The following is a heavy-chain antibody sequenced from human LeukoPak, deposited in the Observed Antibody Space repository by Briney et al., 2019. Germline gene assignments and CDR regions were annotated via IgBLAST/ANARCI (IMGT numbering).Heavy chain of an antibody. CDR2: INPNSGGT. J-gene: IGHJ6*03. Sequence: GASVKVSCKASGYTFSGYYMHWVRQAPGQGLEWMGWINPNSGGTNYAQKFQGRVTMTRDTSISTAYMELSRLRSDDTAVYYCARDLDYGSGSYGYYYMDVWGKGTTVTVSS. CDR3: ARDLDYGSGSYGYYYMDV. CDR1: GYTFSGYY. D-gene: IGHD3-10*01. V-gene: IGHV1-2*02.